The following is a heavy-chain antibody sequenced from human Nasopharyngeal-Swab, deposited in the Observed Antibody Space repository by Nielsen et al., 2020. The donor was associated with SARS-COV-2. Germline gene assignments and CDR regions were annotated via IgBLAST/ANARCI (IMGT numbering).Heavy chain of an antibody. V-gene: IGHV1-69*06. CDR2: IIPIFGTA. CDR3: ASPAAGDSSGYYVRPFGY. D-gene: IGHD3-22*01. CDR1: GGTFSSYA. J-gene: IGHJ4*02. Sequence: SVKVSCKASGGTFSSYAISWVRQAPGQGLEWMGGIIPIFGTANYAQKFQGRVTITADKSTSTAYMELSSLRSEDTAVYYCASPAAGDSSGYYVRPFGYWGQGTLVTVSS.